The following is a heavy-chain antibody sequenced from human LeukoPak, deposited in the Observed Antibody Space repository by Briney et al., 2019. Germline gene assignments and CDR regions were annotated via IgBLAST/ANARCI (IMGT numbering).Heavy chain of an antibody. D-gene: IGHD6-13*01. CDR3: AKAPSIAAAGTSAFDI. J-gene: IGHJ3*02. V-gene: IGHV3-23*01. CDR1: GFTFSNAW. Sequence: GGSLRLSCAASGFTFSNAWMSWVRQAPGKGLEWVSAISGSGGSTYYADSVKGRFTISRDNSKNTLYLQMNSLRAEDTAVYYCAKAPSIAAAGTSAFDIWGQGTMVTVSS. CDR2: ISGSGGST.